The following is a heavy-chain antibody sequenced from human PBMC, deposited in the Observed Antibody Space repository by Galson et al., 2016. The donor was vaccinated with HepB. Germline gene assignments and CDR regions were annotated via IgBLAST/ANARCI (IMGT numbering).Heavy chain of an antibody. D-gene: IGHD4-11*01. CDR1: GYTFIGYY. CDR3: ARADYSNYLSLYFDC. J-gene: IGHJ4*02. CDR2: INPPSGDT. V-gene: IGHV1-2*02. Sequence: SVKVSCKASGYTFIGYYIHWVRQAPGQALEWMGWINPPSGDTNYAQKFQGRVTMTRDTSISTAYMDLSRLRSDDTALYYCARADYSNYLSLYFDCWGQGTLLTVSS.